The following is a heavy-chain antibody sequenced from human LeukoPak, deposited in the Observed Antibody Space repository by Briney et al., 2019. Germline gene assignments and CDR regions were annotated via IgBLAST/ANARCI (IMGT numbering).Heavy chain of an antibody. CDR3: ARDNCSSTSCSGGDYYYYYMDV. CDR1: GYTFTGYY. V-gene: IGHV1-2*06. J-gene: IGHJ6*03. CDR2: INPNSGGT. Sequence: ASVKVSCKASGYTFTGYYMHWVRQAPGQGLEWMGRINPNSGGTNYAQKFQGRVTMTRDTSISTAYMELSRLRSDDTAVYYCARDNCSSTSCSGGDYYYYYMDVWGKGTTVTVSS. D-gene: IGHD2-2*01.